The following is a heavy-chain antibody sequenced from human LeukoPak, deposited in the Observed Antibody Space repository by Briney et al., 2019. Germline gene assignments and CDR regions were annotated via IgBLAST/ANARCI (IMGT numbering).Heavy chain of an antibody. Sequence: PGGSLRLSCAASGFTFSSYAMGWVRQAPGKGLEWVANIKQDGSEKYYVDSVKGRFTISRDNAKNSLYLQMNSLRAEDTAVYYCARDPPPGYGKDAFDIWGQGTMVTVSS. CDR2: IKQDGSEK. D-gene: IGHD5-18*01. CDR3: ARDPPPGYGKDAFDI. J-gene: IGHJ3*02. CDR1: GFTFSSYA. V-gene: IGHV3-7*01.